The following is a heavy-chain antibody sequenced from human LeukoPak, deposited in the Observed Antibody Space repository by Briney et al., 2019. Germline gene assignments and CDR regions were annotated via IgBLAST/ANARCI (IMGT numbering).Heavy chain of an antibody. CDR1: GGSISGYY. CDR2: VYYSGSS. Sequence: SETLSLTCTVSGGSISGYYWSWIRQPPGKGLEWIGCVYYSGSSNYNPSLKSRVTISVDTSKNQFSLKLTSVTAADTAVYYCARDVKSKIAVSVLHAIDIWGQGTMVTVSS. V-gene: IGHV4-59*01. D-gene: IGHD6-19*01. CDR3: ARDVKSKIAVSVLHAIDI. J-gene: IGHJ3*02.